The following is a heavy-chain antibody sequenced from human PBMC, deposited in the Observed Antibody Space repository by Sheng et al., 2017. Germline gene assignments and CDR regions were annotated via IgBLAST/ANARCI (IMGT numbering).Heavy chain of an antibody. D-gene: IGHD1-26*01. CDR2: IYDGGST. V-gene: IGHV4-38-2*02. J-gene: IGHJ6*03. Sequence: QVQLQESGPGLVKPSETLSLTCIVSGYSISSGYYWGWIRQPPGKGLEWIGNIYDGGSTYYNPALKSRVTISVDTSNNQFSLKMRSVTAADTAVYYCAHMGDHYYYYIDVWGQGTAVTVSS. CDR1: GYSISSGYY. CDR3: AHMGDHYYYYIDV.